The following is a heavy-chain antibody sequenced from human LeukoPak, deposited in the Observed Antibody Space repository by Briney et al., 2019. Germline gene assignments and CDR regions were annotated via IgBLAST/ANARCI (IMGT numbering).Heavy chain of an antibody. V-gene: IGHV4-39*01. D-gene: IGHD3-3*01. J-gene: IGHJ5*02. CDR2: IYESGST. CDR3: ARHRYGFWSGYYLAKGFWFDP. CDR1: GGSISSSSYY. Sequence: PSETLSLTCTVSGGSISSSSYYWGWIRQPPGKGLEGNGSIYESGSTYYNPSLQSRVTICVDASKNQYSLQLRSVAAAETAVYYCARHRYGFWSGYYLAKGFWFDPWGQGTLVTVSS.